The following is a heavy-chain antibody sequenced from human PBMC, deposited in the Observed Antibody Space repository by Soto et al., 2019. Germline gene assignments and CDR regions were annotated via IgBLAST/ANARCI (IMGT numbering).Heavy chain of an antibody. D-gene: IGHD2-8*02. CDR3: ARYWDAAPFYGMDV. CDR2: IIPIFGTA. J-gene: IGHJ6*02. CDR1: GGTFSSYA. Sequence: GASVKVSCKASGGTFSSYAISWVRQAPGQGLEWMGGIIPIFGTANYAQKFQGRVTITADESTSTAYMELSSLRSEDTAVYYCARYWDAAPFYGMDVWGQGTTVTVSS. V-gene: IGHV1-69*13.